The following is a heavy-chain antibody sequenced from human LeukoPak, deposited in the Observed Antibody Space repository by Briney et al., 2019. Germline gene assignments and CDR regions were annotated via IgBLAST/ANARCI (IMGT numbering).Heavy chain of an antibody. J-gene: IGHJ6*03. Sequence: GGSLRLSCAASGFTFSDYYMSWIRQAPGKGLEWVSYISSSGSTIYYADSVKGRFTISRDNAKNSLYLQMNSLRAEDTAVYYCARCAIELAHYYYYMDVWGKGTTVTASS. D-gene: IGHD2-2*02. V-gene: IGHV3-11*04. CDR2: ISSSGSTI. CDR3: ARCAIELAHYYYYMDV. CDR1: GFTFSDYY.